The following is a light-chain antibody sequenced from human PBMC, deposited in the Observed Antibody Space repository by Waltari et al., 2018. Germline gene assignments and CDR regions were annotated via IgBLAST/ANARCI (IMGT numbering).Light chain of an antibody. J-gene: IGKJ1*01. CDR2: GAS. CDR1: QSVSSSY. Sequence: DIVLTQSPGTLSLSPGERPTLSCRASQSVSSSYLAWYQQKPGQAPRLLIYGASSRATGIPDRFSGSGSGTDFTLTISRLEPEDFAVYYCQQYGSSRTFGQGTKVEIK. CDR3: QQYGSSRT. V-gene: IGKV3-20*01.